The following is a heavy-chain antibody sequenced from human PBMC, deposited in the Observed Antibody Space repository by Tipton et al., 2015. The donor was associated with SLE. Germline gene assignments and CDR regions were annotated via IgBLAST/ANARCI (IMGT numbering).Heavy chain of an antibody. CDR1: GDSMNNYY. CDR3: ARDPGGSSSWNYMDL. J-gene: IGHJ6*03. CDR2: IYKTGIT. D-gene: IGHD6-13*01. Sequence: GLVKPSQTLSLTCSVSGDSMNNYYWSWIRQPAGMPLEWIGRIYKTGITNYNPSLKGRLSMSVDTSKAHFSLNLNSVTAADTAVYYCARDPGGSSSWNYMDLWGKGTTVTVSS. V-gene: IGHV4-4*07.